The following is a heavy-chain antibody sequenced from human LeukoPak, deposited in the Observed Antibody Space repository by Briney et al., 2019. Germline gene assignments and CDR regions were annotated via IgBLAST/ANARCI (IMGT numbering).Heavy chain of an antibody. V-gene: IGHV1-69*05. J-gene: IGHJ5*02. CDR1: GGTFSSSA. CDR3: ARDPLDFWSGYYIGWFDP. CDR2: IIPIFGTA. D-gene: IGHD3-3*01. Sequence: SVKVSCKASGGTFSSSAISWVRQAPGQGLEWMGGIIPIFGTANYAQKFQGRVTITTDESTSTAYMELSSLRSEDTAVYYCARDPLDFWSGYYIGWFDPWGQGTLVTVSS.